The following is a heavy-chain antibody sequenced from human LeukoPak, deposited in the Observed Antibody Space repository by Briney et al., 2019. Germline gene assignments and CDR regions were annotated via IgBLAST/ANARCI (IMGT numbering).Heavy chain of an antibody. V-gene: IGHV3-23*01. J-gene: IGHJ4*02. D-gene: IGHD3-9*01. CDR2: ISGSGGSA. CDR1: GFTFSSYA. CDR3: AKTGGRVLRYFDWLLQY. Sequence: SGGSLRLSCAASGFTFSSYAMSWVRQAPGKGLEWVSAISGSGGSAYYADSVKGRFTISRDNSKNTLYLQMNSLRAEDTAVYYCAKTGGRVLRYFDWLLQYWGQGTLVTVSS.